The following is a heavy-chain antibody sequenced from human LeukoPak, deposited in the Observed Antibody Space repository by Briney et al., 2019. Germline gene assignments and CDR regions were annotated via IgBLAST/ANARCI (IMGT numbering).Heavy chain of an antibody. V-gene: IGHV3-9*01. CDR2: ISWNSASV. J-gene: IGHJ4*02. CDR1: GFTFSDYY. Sequence: GGSLRLSCAASGFTFSDYYMSWIRQAPGKGLEWVSSISWNSASVGYVDSVKGRFTTSRDNAKNSLYLQMNSLRAEDTALYYCAKDFYGSGSHHYFDYWGQGTLVTVSS. D-gene: IGHD3-10*01. CDR3: AKDFYGSGSHHYFDY.